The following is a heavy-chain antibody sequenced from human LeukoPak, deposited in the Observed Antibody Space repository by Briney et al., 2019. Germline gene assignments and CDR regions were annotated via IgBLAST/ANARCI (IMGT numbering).Heavy chain of an antibody. CDR1: GGSFSGYY. Sequence: SETLSLTCAVYGGSFSGYYWSWIRQPPGKGLEWIGEINHSGSTNYNPSLKSRVTISVDTSKNQFSLKLSSVTAADTAVYYCARHVRGDSSGYYWLYFDYWGQGTLVTVSS. D-gene: IGHD3-22*01. J-gene: IGHJ4*02. V-gene: IGHV4-34*01. CDR3: ARHVRGDSSGYYWLYFDY. CDR2: INHSGST.